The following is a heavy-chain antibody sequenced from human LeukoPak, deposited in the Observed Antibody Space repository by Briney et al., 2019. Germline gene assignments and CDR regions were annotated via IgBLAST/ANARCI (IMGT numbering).Heavy chain of an antibody. V-gene: IGHV4-39*01. CDR2: IYYSGST. J-gene: IGHJ4*02. Sequence: PSETLSRTCTVSGGSISSSSYYWGWIRQPPGKGREWIGSIYYSGSTYDNPSLKSRVTISVDTSKNQFSLKLSSVTAADTAVYYCARPGIALWGQGTLVTVSS. D-gene: IGHD6-13*01. CDR1: GGSISSSSYY. CDR3: ARPGIAL.